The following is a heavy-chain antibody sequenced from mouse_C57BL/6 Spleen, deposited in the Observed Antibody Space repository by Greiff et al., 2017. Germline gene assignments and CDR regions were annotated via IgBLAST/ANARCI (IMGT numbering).Heavy chain of an antibody. Sequence: VQLQQPGAELVRPGTSVKLSCKASGYTFTSYWMHWVKPRPGQGLEWIGVIDPSDSYTNYNQKFKGKATLTVDPSSSTAYMQLSSLTSEDSAVYYCARGSAQVHYFDYWGQGTTLTVSS. CDR2: IDPSDSYT. D-gene: IGHD3-2*02. CDR3: ARGSAQVHYFDY. V-gene: IGHV1-59*01. CDR1: GYTFTSYW. J-gene: IGHJ2*01.